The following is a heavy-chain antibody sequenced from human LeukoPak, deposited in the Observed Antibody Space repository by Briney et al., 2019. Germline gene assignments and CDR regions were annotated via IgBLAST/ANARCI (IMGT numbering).Heavy chain of an antibody. J-gene: IGHJ4*02. CDR3: SRGITGMMLDY. D-gene: IGHD1-20*01. CDR2: IKQDGSEK. Sequence: GGSLRLSCAASGFTFSSYWMSWVRQAPGKGLEWVANIKQDGSEKYYVDSVKGRFTISRDNAKNSLYLQMNSLRAEDTAVYYCSRGITGMMLDYWGQGTLVTVSS. V-gene: IGHV3-7*01. CDR1: GFTFSSYW.